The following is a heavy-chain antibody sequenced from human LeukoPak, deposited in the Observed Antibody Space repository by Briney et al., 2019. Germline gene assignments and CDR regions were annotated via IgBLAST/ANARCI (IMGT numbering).Heavy chain of an antibody. CDR1: GFTFDDYA. CDR3: AKDGTIVGATFLFDY. V-gene: IGHV3-9*01. D-gene: IGHD1-26*01. Sequence: GGSLRLSCAASGFTFDDYAMHWVRQAPGKGLEWVSGISWNSGSIGYADSVKGRFTISRDNAKDSLYLQMNSLRAEDTALYYCAKDGTIVGATFLFDYWGQGTLVTVSS. CDR2: ISWNSGSI. J-gene: IGHJ4*02.